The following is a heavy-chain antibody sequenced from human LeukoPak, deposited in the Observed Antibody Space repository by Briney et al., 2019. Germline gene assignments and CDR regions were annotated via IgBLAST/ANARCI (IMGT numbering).Heavy chain of an antibody. Sequence: PGGSLRLSCAASGFTFSSYRMNWVRQAPGKGLEWVSSISSSSYIYYADSVKGRFTISRDNAKNSLFLQMNSLRAEDTAVYYCARAGVSTFGVDYWGQGTLVTVSS. CDR2: ISSSSYI. CDR3: ARAGVSTFGVDY. CDR1: GFTFSSYR. V-gene: IGHV3-21*01. D-gene: IGHD3-16*01. J-gene: IGHJ4*02.